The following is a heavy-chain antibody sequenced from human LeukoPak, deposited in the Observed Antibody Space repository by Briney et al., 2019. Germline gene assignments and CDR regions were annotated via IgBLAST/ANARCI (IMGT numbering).Heavy chain of an antibody. D-gene: IGHD2-15*01. CDR3: ARHSLYCSGGSCYSVRYYFDY. CDR1: GGSFSGYY. CDR2: INHSGST. Sequence: PSETLSLTCAVYGGSFSGYYWSWIRQPPGKGLEWIGEINHSGSTNYNPSLKSRVTISVDTSKNQFSLKLSSVTAADTAVYYCARHSLYCSGGSCYSVRYYFDYWGQGTLVTVSS. J-gene: IGHJ4*02. V-gene: IGHV4-34*01.